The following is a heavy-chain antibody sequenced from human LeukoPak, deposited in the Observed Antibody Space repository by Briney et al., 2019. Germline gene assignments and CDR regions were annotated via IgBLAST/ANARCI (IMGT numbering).Heavy chain of an antibody. D-gene: IGHD3-22*01. V-gene: IGHV4-4*07. CDR3: ASTKAYYYDSSGYYAFDI. CDR2: IYTSGST. J-gene: IGHJ3*02. Sequence: SETLSLTCTVSGGSISSYYWSWIRQPAGKGLEWIGRIYTSGSTNYNPSLKSRVTMSVDTSKNQFSLKLSSVTAADTAVYYCASTKAYYYDSSGYYAFDIWGQGTMVTVSS. CDR1: GGSISSYY.